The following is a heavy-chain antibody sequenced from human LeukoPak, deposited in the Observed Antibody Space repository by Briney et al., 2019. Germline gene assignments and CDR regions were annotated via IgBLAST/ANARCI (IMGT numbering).Heavy chain of an antibody. Sequence: GGALRLSCAASGFTFDDYAMRWVRQAPGKGVEWVSHISWDGGSTYYADSVKGRFTISRNNSKNSLYLQMHSLRAEDTALYYCAKESPPYDFWSGYYTRGYFDYWGQGTLVTVSS. V-gene: IGHV3-43D*04. CDR3: AKESPPYDFWSGYYTRGYFDY. CDR1: GFTFDDYA. J-gene: IGHJ4*02. CDR2: ISWDGGST. D-gene: IGHD3-3*01.